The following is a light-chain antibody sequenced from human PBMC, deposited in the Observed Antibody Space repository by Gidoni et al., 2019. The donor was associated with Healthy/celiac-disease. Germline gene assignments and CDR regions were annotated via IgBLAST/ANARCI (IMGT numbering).Light chain of an antibody. J-gene: IGKJ4*01. CDR3: QQHYSSPPT. V-gene: IGKV1-9*01. CDR2: AAA. Sequence: DVQLTQSPSFLSASVGARVTITCRASQNIGSSLAWYQRKSGEAPKFLIYAAATLQSGVPPRFSGSGSGTEFTLTISSLQAEDFATYYCQQHYSSPPTFXEXTKVXIK. CDR1: QNIGSS.